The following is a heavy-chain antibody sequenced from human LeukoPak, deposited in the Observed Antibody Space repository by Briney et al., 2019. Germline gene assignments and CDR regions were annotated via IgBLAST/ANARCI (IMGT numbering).Heavy chain of an antibody. V-gene: IGHV4-59*08. J-gene: IGHJ3*02. CDR2: IYYSGST. D-gene: IGHD5-24*01. CDR3: VRHKRWLQSPDAFDI. Sequence: PETLSLTCTVSGGSTSSYYWSWIRQPPGKGLEWIGYIYYSGSTIHNPSLKSRATLSVDMSKSQFSLRLTSVTASDAAVYYCVRHKRWLQSPDAFDIWGQGTMVTVSS. CDR1: GGSTSSYY.